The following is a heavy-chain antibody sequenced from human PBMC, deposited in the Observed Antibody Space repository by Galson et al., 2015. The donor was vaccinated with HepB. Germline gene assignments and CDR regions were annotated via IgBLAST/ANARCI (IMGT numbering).Heavy chain of an antibody. D-gene: IGHD5-18*01. CDR2: ISHDGRRK. Sequence: SLRLSCAASGLTFSNYDMHWVRQAPGKGLEWVAIISHDGRRKYYGDSVKGRFTISRDNSKNTLYLQMNSLRPEDRAIYYCAKAFGGGWIHQSFFDYWGQGTRVIVSS. V-gene: IGHV3-30*18. CDR3: AKAFGGGWIHQSFFDY. J-gene: IGHJ4*02. CDR1: GLTFSNYD.